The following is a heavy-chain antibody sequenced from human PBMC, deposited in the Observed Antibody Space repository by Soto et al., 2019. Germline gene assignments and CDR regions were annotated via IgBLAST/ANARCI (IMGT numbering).Heavy chain of an antibody. Sequence: PGGSLRLSCAASGFTFSSYALHWVRQAPGKGLEWVAVISYDGSNKYYADSVKGRSTISRDNSKNTLYLQMNSLRAEDTAVYYCAGTYYYDSSGYYRFDYWGQGTLVTVSS. V-gene: IGHV3-30*14. J-gene: IGHJ4*02. D-gene: IGHD3-22*01. CDR1: GFTFSSYA. CDR2: ISYDGSNK. CDR3: AGTYYYDSSGYYRFDY.